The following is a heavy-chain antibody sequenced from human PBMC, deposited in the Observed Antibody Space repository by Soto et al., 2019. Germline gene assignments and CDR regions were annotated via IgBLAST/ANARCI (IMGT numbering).Heavy chain of an antibody. CDR3: ARDHLTTGYSSSWYTAF. V-gene: IGHV3-33*01. Sequence: ALRLSCAASGFTFSSYGMHWVRQAPGKGLEWVAVIWYDGSNKYYADSVKGRFTISRDNSKNTLYLQMNSLRAEDTAVYYCARDHLTTGYSSSWYTAFWGQGTLVTVSS. CDR2: IWYDGSNK. D-gene: IGHD6-13*01. J-gene: IGHJ4*02. CDR1: GFTFSSYG.